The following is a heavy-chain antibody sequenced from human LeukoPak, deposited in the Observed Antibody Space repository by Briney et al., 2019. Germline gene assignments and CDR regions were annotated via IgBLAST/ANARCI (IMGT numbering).Heavy chain of an antibody. CDR2: INPSGGST. V-gene: IGHV1-46*03. CDR1: GYTSTSYY. J-gene: IGHJ3*02. CDR3: ARVGTVVTFAFDI. Sequence: ASVKVSCKASGYTSTSYYMHWVRQAPGQGLEWMGIINPSGGSTSYAQKFQGRVTMTRDTSTSTVYMELSSLRSEVTAVYYCARVGTVVTFAFDIWGQGTMVTVSS. D-gene: IGHD4-23*01.